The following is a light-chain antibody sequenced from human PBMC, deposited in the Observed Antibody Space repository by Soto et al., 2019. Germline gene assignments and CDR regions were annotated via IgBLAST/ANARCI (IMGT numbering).Light chain of an antibody. V-gene: IGKV3-20*01. J-gene: IGKJ1*01. CDR3: QQYGSSSWT. CDR1: QSVSSSH. Sequence: EIVLTQSPGTLSLSPGERATLSCRASQSVSSSHLAWYQQQPGQAPRRLIYGASSRATGIPDRFSGSGSGTDFTLTISSLEPEDFAVYYCQQYGSSSWTFGQGTKVDIK. CDR2: GAS.